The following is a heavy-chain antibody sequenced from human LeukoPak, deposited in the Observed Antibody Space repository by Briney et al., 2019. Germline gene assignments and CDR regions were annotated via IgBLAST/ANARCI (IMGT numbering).Heavy chain of an antibody. D-gene: IGHD3-16*01. CDR1: GFIFSSYS. J-gene: IGHJ4*02. CDR3: ARDSSWAFDY. V-gene: IGHV3-48*02. CDR2: INSRSGIV. Sequence: GGSLRLSCAASGFIFSSYSMNWVRQDPGKGLEWVSYINSRSGIVSYADSVKGRFTISTDNAKNSLYLQMNSLRDDDTAVYYCARDSSWAFDYWGQGTQVTVSS.